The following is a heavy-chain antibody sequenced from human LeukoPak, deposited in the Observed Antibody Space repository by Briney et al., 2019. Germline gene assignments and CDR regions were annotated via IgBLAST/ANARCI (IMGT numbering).Heavy chain of an antibody. V-gene: IGHV4-34*01. CDR3: AAYSYGYLYYFDY. CDR2: INHRRST. J-gene: IGHJ4*02. CDR1: GGSFSGYY. D-gene: IGHD5-18*01. Sequence: SETLSLTCAVYGGSFSGYYWSWIRQPPGKGLEWMGEINHRRSTNYNPSLKSRVTISVDTSKTQVSLKLSSVTAADTAVYYCAAYSYGYLYYFDYWGQGTLVTVSS.